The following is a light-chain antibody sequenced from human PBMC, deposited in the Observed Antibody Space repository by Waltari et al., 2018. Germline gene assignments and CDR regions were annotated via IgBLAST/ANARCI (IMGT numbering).Light chain of an antibody. V-gene: IGKV2-28*01. Sequence: DIVMTQSLLSLPVTPGEPASIPCMSSHSRLQINGSNYLDWYMQKPGQSPQLLIYLGSNRASGVPDRFSGSGSGTDFTLKISRVEAEDLGVYYCMQALQTPYTFGQGTKLEIK. CDR3: MQALQTPYT. CDR1: HSRLQINGSNY. CDR2: LGS. J-gene: IGKJ2*01.